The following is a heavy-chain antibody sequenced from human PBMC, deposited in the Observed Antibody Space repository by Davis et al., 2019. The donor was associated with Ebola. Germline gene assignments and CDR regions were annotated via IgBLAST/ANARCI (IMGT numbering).Heavy chain of an antibody. CDR3: ARAAIPYCSGGSCYNWFDP. Sequence: ASVKVSCKASGGTFSSYAINWVRQATGQGLEWMGWMNPNSGNTGYAQKFQGRVTMTRNTSISTAYMELSSLRSEDTAVYYCARAAIPYCSGGSCYNWFDPWGQGTLVTVSS. J-gene: IGHJ5*02. V-gene: IGHV1-8*02. CDR1: GGTFSSYA. CDR2: MNPNSGNT. D-gene: IGHD2-15*01.